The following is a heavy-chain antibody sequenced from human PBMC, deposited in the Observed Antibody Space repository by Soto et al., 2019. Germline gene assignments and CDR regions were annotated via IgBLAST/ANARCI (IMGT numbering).Heavy chain of an antibody. D-gene: IGHD5-12*01. Sequence: GGSLRLSCSASGFTFSSYAMHWVRQAPGKGLEYVSAISSNGGSTDYADSVKGRFTISRDNSKNTLYLQMSSLRDEDTDVYYCVKAHGYDFDYWGQGTLVTVSS. CDR2: ISSNGGST. J-gene: IGHJ4*02. CDR1: GFTFSSYA. CDR3: VKAHGYDFDY. V-gene: IGHV3-64D*06.